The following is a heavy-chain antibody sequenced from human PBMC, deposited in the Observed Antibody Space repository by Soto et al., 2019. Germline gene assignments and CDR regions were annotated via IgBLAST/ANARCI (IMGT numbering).Heavy chain of an antibody. CDR2: IYYRGNT. J-gene: IGHJ4*02. CDR3: ARLEGLATISYYFDF. CDR1: GGSISSYY. V-gene: IGHV4-59*08. Sequence: PSETLSLTCTVSGGSISSYYWSWIRQPPGKGLEWIGYIYYRGNTNYNPSLKTRVTISVDKSKSQFSLKLNSVTAADSAVYFCARLEGLATISYYFDFWGQGALVTVSS. D-gene: IGHD3-9*01.